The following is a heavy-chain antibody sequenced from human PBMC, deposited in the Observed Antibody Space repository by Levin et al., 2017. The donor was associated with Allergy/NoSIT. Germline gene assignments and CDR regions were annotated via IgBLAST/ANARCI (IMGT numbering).Heavy chain of an antibody. J-gene: IGHJ2*01. CDR1: GFTFSSYD. CDR2: IGTAGDT. V-gene: IGHV3-13*04. D-gene: IGHD2-15*01. CDR3: ARGYCSGGSCYPWYFDL. Sequence: PGGSLRLSCAASGFTFSSYDMHWVRQATGKGLEWVSAIGTAGDTYYPGSVKGRFTISRENAKNSLYLQMNSLRAGDTAVYYCARGYCSGGSCYPWYFDLWGRGTLVTVSS.